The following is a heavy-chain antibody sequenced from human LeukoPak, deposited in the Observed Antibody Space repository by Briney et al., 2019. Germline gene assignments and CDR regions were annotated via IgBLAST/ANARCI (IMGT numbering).Heavy chain of an antibody. Sequence: GASVKVSCKASGYTFTSYGISWVRQAPGQGLEWMGWISAYNGNTNYAQKLQGRVTMTTDTSTSTAYMELRSLRSDDTAVYYCARVPRFLEWLSLGGGFDPWGQGTLVTVSS. CDR1: GYTFTSYG. V-gene: IGHV1-18*01. CDR2: ISAYNGNT. CDR3: ARVPRFLEWLSLGGGFDP. D-gene: IGHD3-3*01. J-gene: IGHJ5*02.